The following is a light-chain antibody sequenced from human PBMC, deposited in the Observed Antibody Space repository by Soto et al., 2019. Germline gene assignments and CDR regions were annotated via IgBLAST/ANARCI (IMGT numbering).Light chain of an antibody. Sequence: QSALTQPASVSGSPGQSISVSCTGSSGDVGSYKYVSWYQQHPGKVPKLLIYEVNKRPSGVPDRFSGSKSGNTASLTVSGLQAEDEADYYCSSYAGSNIDYVFGTGTKLTVL. CDR2: EVN. CDR1: SGDVGSYKY. CDR3: SSYAGSNIDYV. J-gene: IGLJ1*01. V-gene: IGLV2-8*01.